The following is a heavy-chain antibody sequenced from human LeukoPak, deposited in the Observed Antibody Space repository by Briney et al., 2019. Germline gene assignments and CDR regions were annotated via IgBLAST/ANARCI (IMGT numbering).Heavy chain of an antibody. CDR2: IYTSGST. Sequence: SETLSLTCTVSGGSISGFFWGWIRQPPGKGLEWIGYIYTSGSTNYNPSLKSRVTMSVDTSKNQFSLKLNSVTAADTAVYYCARLRYSGSYPDYWGQGALVTVSS. CDR3: ARLRYSGSYPDY. CDR1: GGSISGFF. J-gene: IGHJ4*02. V-gene: IGHV4-4*09. D-gene: IGHD1-26*01.